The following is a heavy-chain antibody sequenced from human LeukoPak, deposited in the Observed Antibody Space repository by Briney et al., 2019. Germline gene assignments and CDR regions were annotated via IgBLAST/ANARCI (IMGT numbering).Heavy chain of an antibody. Sequence: QPGGSLRLSCAASGFTFRSYAMSWVRQAPGKGLEWVSAISGSGGSTYYADSVKGRFTISRDNSKNTLYLQMNSLRAEDTAVYYCASKRRLLPGSALGYWGQGTLVTVSS. CDR2: ISGSGGST. D-gene: IGHD5-24*01. J-gene: IGHJ4*02. CDR1: GFTFRSYA. CDR3: ASKRRLLPGSALGY. V-gene: IGHV3-23*01.